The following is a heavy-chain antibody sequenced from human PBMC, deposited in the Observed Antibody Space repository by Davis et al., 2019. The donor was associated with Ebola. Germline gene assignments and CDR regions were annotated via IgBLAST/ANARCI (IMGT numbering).Heavy chain of an antibody. CDR3: AREIAVVMFDY. J-gene: IGHJ4*02. CDR1: GFTFSDYT. V-gene: IGHV3-21*01. D-gene: IGHD3-22*01. Sequence: GESLKISCAASGFTFSDYTMNWVRQAPGKGLEWVSSISSSSSYIYYADSVKGRFTISRDNAKNSLYLQMNSLRAEDTAVYYCAREIAVVMFDYWGQGTLVTVSS. CDR2: ISSSSSYI.